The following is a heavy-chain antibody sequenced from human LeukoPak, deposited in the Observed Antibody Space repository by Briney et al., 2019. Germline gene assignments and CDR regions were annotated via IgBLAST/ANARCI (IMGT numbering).Heavy chain of an antibody. CDR3: AFSTSQGAFDI. CDR2: ISSSSSTI. Sequence: GGSLRLSCAASGFTFSSYSMNWVRQAPGKGLEWVSYISSSSSTIYYADSVKGRFTISRDNGKNSLYLQMNSLRAEDTAVYYCAFSTSQGAFDIWGQGTMVTVSS. CDR1: GFTFSSYS. J-gene: IGHJ3*02. V-gene: IGHV3-48*04.